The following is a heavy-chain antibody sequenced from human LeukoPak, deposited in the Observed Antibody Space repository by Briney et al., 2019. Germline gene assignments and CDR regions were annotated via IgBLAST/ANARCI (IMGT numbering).Heavy chain of an antibody. Sequence: ASVTVSCTASGYTFTSYDINWVRQATGQGLEWMGWMNPNSGNTGYAQKFQGRVTITRNTSISTAYMELSSLRSEDTAVYYCARGQWYSSSWYRYYFDYWGQGTLVTVSS. J-gene: IGHJ4*02. CDR1: GYTFTSYD. CDR3: ARGQWYSSSWYRYYFDY. D-gene: IGHD6-13*01. CDR2: MNPNSGNT. V-gene: IGHV1-8*03.